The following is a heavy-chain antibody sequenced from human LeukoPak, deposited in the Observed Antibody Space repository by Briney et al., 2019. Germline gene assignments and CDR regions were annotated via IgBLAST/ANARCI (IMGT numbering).Heavy chain of an antibody. CDR1: GGSISSSSYY. J-gene: IGHJ1*01. CDR2: LYYSGST. D-gene: IGHD1-26*01. CDR3: ARRGAVGALLRYFQH. Sequence: SETLSLTCTVSGGSISSSSYYWGWIRQPPGKGLEWIGNLYYSGSTYYNPSLKSRVTISVDTSKNQFSLKLSSVIAADTAVYYCARRGAVGALLRYFQHWGQGTLVTVSS. V-gene: IGHV4-39*07.